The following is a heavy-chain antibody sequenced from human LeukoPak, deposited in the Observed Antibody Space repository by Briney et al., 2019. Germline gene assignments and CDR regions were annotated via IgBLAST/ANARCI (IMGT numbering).Heavy chain of an antibody. CDR1: GFTVSSNY. D-gene: IGHD6-6*01. CDR3: ATAARLGY. V-gene: IGHV3-66*02. Sequence: PGGSLTLSCAASGFTVSSNYMSWVRQAPGKELEWVSVIYSGGSTYYADSVKGRFTISRDNSKNTLYLQMNSLRAEDTAVYYCATAARLGYWGQGTLVTVSS. CDR2: IYSGGST. J-gene: IGHJ4*02.